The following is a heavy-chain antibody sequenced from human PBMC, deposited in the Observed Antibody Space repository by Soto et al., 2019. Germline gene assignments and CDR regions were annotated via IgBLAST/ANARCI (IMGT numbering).Heavy chain of an antibody. V-gene: IGHV3-23*01. D-gene: IGHD3-10*01. CDR3: AKKVNSGPGSQYFDY. CDR2: FRTSGDGGTT. Sequence: GGSLRLSCAASGFTFSSYSMSWVRQSPGKGLEWVSGFRTSGDGGTTYYADSVKGRFTISRDNSKNMLFLQMNSLRAEDTAIYYCAKKVNSGPGSQYFDYWGQGTLVTVSS. J-gene: IGHJ4*02. CDR1: GFTFSSYS.